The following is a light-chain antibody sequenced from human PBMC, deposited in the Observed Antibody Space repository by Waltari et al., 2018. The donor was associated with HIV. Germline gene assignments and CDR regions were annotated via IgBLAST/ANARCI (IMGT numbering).Light chain of an antibody. CDR1: TPNIGSNA. J-gene: IGLJ2*01. CDR3: AVWDDSLNGNVI. Sequence: QSVLTQPPSTSGTPGQRVTISCSGSTPNIGSNAVNWYQQLPGTAPKLVIYTNNQRMPGVPDRFTGSKSGTSASLAISGLQSEDEAHYYCAVWDDSLNGNVIFGGGTKLTVL. CDR2: TNN. V-gene: IGLV1-44*01.